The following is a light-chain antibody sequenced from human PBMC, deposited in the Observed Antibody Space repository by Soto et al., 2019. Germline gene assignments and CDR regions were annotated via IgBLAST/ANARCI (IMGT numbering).Light chain of an antibody. J-gene: IGKJ1*01. CDR3: QQYSIWRT. Sequence: EIEITQCPATLSLAPGERVTLSCSASESVSTNLAWSQQKAGQAPRLLIYAASTRATGIPARFSGSGSGTEFTLTISSLQSEDFAVYYCQQYSIWRTFGQGTKVDIK. CDR1: ESVSTN. V-gene: IGKV3-15*01. CDR2: AAS.